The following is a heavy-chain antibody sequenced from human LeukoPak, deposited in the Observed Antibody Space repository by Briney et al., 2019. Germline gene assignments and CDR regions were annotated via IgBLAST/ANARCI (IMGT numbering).Heavy chain of an antibody. D-gene: IGHD2/OR15-2a*01. Sequence: GASVKVSCKASGYTFTGYYMHWVRQAPGQGLEWMGWINPNSGGTNYAQKFQGRVTMTRNTSISTAYMELSSLRSEDTAVYYCARRRIRGDYMDVWGKGTTVTISS. V-gene: IGHV1-2*02. CDR2: INPNSGGT. CDR1: GYTFTGYY. J-gene: IGHJ6*03. CDR3: ARRRIRGDYMDV.